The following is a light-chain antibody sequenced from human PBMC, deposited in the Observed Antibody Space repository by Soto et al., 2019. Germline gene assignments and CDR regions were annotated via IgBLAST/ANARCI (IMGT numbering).Light chain of an antibody. Sequence: QSALTQPPSASGSPGQSVTISCTGTSSDVGDYNYVSWYQQHPSKAPKLMIYEVIKRPSGVPDRFSGSKSGNTASLTVSGLQAEDEADYYCSSYAGSNNWVFGGGTKLTVL. V-gene: IGLV2-8*01. J-gene: IGLJ3*02. CDR1: SSDVGDYNY. CDR3: SSYAGSNNWV. CDR2: EVI.